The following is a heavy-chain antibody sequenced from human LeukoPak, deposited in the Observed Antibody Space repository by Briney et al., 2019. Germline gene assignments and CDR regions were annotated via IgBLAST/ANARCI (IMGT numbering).Heavy chain of an antibody. D-gene: IGHD5/OR15-5a*01. Sequence: SETLSLTCNVSGGSISSGGYSWSWIRQPPERGLEWIGYIYHSGSTYYNPSLKSRVTISVDRSKNQFSLKLSSVTAADTAVYYCARGGSTWDYWGQGTLVTVSS. V-gene: IGHV4-30-2*01. J-gene: IGHJ4*02. CDR2: IYHSGST. CDR3: ARGGSTWDY. CDR1: GGSISSGGYS.